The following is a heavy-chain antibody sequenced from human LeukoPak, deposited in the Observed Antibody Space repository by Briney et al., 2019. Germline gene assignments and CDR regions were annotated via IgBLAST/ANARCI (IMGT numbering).Heavy chain of an antibody. CDR2: IYHSGST. CDR3: ARDSPSRSWYPQ. Sequence: KPSETLSLTCTVSGGSISSSGYYWGWIRQPPGKGLEWIGSIYHSGSTYYNPSLKSRVTISVDTSKNQFSLKLSSVTAADTAVYYCARDSPSRSWYPQWGQGTLVTVSS. J-gene: IGHJ4*02. V-gene: IGHV4-39*07. CDR1: GGSISSSGYY. D-gene: IGHD6-13*01.